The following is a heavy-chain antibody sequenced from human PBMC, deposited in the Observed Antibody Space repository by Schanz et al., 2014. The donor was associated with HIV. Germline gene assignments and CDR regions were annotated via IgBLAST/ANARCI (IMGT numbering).Heavy chain of an antibody. Sequence: EVQLLESGGGLVQPGKSLRLSCAASGFTFGSFAITWVRQPPGKGLEWVSTISYSGTNTYYSDSVKGRFTISRDNSKSTVSLELKYLTVEDTAVYYCAKPHDQYSSSPDAFDIWGQGTMVTVSS. CDR1: GFTFGSFA. J-gene: IGHJ3*02. D-gene: IGHD6-13*01. V-gene: IGHV3-23*01. CDR2: ISYSGTNT. CDR3: AKPHDQYSSSPDAFDI.